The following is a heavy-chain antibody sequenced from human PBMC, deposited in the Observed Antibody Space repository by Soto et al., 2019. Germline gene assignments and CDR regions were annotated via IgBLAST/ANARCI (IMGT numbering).Heavy chain of an antibody. CDR1: GFTFSSYG. Sequence: GGSLRLSCAASGFTFSSYGMHWVRQAPGKGLEWVAVIWYDGSNKYYADSVKGRFTISRDNSKNTLYLQVNSLRAEDTAVYYCASAFGIAAVYYYYVMDVSGKGTTVTGSS. V-gene: IGHV3-33*01. J-gene: IGHJ6*04. CDR3: ASAFGIAAVYYYYVMDV. D-gene: IGHD6-13*01. CDR2: IWYDGSNK.